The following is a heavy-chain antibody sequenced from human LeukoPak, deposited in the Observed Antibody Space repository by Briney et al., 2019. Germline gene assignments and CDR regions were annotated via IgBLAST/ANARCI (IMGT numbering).Heavy chain of an antibody. CDR2: IYYTGST. CDR1: DGSINGYY. CDR3: ARGGYYGSGNDFRFDP. Sequence: KPSETLSLTCTVSDGSINGYYWSWIRQSPGKGLESLGYIYYTGSTNYNPSLKSRVTMSVDTSRNQFFLRLSSVTAADTAIYYCARGGYYGSGNDFRFDPWGQGTLVTVSS. V-gene: IGHV4-59*01. D-gene: IGHD3-10*01. J-gene: IGHJ5*02.